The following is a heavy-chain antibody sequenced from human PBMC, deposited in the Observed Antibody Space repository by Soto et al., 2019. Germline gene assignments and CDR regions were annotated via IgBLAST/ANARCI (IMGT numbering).Heavy chain of an antibody. CDR3: AREGLAALGYYGMDV. CDR1: GFTFSSYG. D-gene: IGHD6-6*01. CDR2: IWYDGSNK. Sequence: QVQLVESGGGVVQPGRSLRLSCAASGFTFSSYGMHWVSQAPGKGLEWVAVIWYDGSNKYYADSVKGRFTISRDNSKNTLYLHMNSLRADDTAVYYYAREGLAALGYYGMDVRGQGTTVTVSS. V-gene: IGHV3-33*01. J-gene: IGHJ6*02.